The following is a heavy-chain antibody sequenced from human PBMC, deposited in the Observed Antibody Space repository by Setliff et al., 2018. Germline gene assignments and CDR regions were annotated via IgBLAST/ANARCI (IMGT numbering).Heavy chain of an antibody. J-gene: IGHJ4*02. CDR2: ITSDGSST. V-gene: IGHV3-74*01. CDR1: GFTFNKHW. D-gene: IGHD6-13*01. Sequence: PGGSLRLSCTASGFTFNKHWMTWVRQAPGKGLVWVSRITSDGSSTTYADSVKGRFTISRDNSKNTLYLQMNSLTPEDTALYYCAKDSSWYLDYWGQGTLVTVSS. CDR3: AKDSSWYLDY.